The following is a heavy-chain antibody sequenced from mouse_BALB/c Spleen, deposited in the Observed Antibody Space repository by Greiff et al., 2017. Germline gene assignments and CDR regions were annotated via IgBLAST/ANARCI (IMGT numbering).Heavy chain of an antibody. J-gene: IGHJ3*01. Sequence: EVQLQQSGPELVKPGASVKIPCKASGYTFTDYSMDWVKQSHGKSLEWIGDINPNNGGTIYNQKFKGKATLTVDKSSSTAYMELRSLTSEDTAVYYCARGGYYGSSYGFAYWGQGTLVTVSA. D-gene: IGHD1-1*01. CDR2: INPNNGGT. CDR1: GYTFTDYS. CDR3: ARGGYYGSSYGFAY. V-gene: IGHV1-18*01.